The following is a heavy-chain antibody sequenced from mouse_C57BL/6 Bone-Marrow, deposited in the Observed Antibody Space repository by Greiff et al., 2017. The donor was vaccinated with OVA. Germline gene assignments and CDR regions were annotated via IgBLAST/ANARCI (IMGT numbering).Heavy chain of an antibody. CDR2: ISYDGSN. V-gene: IGHV3-6*01. J-gene: IGHJ2*01. CDR3: ARDGGLRPFDY. CDR1: GYSITSGYY. Sequence: EVKLVESGPGLVKPSQSLSLTCSVTGYSITSGYYWNWIRQFPGNKLEWMGYISYDGSNNYNPSLKNRISITRDTSKNQFFLKLNSVTTEDTATYYCARDGGLRPFDYWGQGTTLTVSS. D-gene: IGHD2-4*01.